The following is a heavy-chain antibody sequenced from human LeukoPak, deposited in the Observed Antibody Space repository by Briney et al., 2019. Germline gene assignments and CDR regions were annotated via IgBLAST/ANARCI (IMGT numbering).Heavy chain of an antibody. V-gene: IGHV3-30-3*01. CDR2: ISYDGSNK. CDR3: ARDSATGIFDY. D-gene: IGHD1-1*01. Sequence: GGSLRLSCAASGFTFSSYAMHWVRQAPGKGLERVAVISYDGSNKYYADSVKGRFTISRDNSKNTLYLQMNSLRAEDTAVYYCARDSATGIFDYWGQGTLVTVSS. J-gene: IGHJ4*02. CDR1: GFTFSSYA.